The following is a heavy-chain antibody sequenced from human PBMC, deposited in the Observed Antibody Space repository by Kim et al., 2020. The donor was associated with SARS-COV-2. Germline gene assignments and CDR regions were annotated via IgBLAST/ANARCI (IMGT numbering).Heavy chain of an antibody. CDR3: ATQRYCSGGSCYTWRRWDYYYGMDV. CDR2: FDPEDGET. J-gene: IGHJ6*02. Sequence: ASVKVSCKVSGYTLTELSMHWVRQAPGKGLEWMGGFDPEDGETIYAQKFQGRVTMTEDTSTDTAYMELSSLRSEDTAVYYCATQRYCSGGSCYTWRRWDYYYGMDVWGQGTTVTVSS. D-gene: IGHD2-15*01. V-gene: IGHV1-24*01. CDR1: GYTLTELS.